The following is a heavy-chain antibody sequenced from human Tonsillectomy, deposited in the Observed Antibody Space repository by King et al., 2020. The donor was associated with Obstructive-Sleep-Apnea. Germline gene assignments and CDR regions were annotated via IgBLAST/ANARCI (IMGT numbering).Heavy chain of an antibody. V-gene: IGHV3-30*18. Sequence: VQLVESGGGVVQPGRSLRLSCAASGFTFSSYGMHWVRQAPGKGLEWVAVISYDGSKKYYADSVKGRFTISRDNSKNTLYPQMNSLRAEDTAVYYCAKTRYFDWPFDYWGQGTLVTVSS. CDR1: GFTFSSYG. CDR3: AKTRYFDWPFDY. CDR2: ISYDGSKK. D-gene: IGHD3-9*01. J-gene: IGHJ4*02.